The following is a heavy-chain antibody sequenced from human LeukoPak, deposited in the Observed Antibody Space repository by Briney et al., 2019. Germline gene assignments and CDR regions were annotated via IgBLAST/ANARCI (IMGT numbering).Heavy chain of an antibody. Sequence: PGGSLRLSCAASGFTFSSYEMNWVRQAPEKGLEWVSYISSSGSTIYYADSVKGRFTISRDNAKNSLFLQMNSLRAEDTAVYFCAKEGRYGEYFDYWGQGTLVTVSS. CDR2: ISSSGSTI. V-gene: IGHV3-48*03. J-gene: IGHJ4*02. CDR3: AKEGRYGEYFDY. CDR1: GFTFSSYE. D-gene: IGHD1-1*01.